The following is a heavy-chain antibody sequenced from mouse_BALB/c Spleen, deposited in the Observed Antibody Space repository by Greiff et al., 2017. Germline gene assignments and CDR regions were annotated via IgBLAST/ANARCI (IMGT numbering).Heavy chain of an antibody. CDR1: GYAFSSSW. CDR2: IYPGDGDT. CDR3: ARGGDYEDY. V-gene: IGHV1-82*01. J-gene: IGHJ2*01. Sequence: QVQLQQSGPELVKPGASVKISCKASGYAFSSSWMNWVKQRPGQGLEWIGRIYPGDGDTNYNGKFKGKATLTADKSSSTAYMQLSSLTSVDSAVFFCARGGDYEDYWGQGTTLTVSS. D-gene: IGHD2-4*01.